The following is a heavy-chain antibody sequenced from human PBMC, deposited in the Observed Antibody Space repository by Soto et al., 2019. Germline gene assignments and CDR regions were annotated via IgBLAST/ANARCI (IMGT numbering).Heavy chain of an antibody. V-gene: IGHV3-30-3*01. CDR3: ARTLYNWNYAGVFDY. CDR1: GFTFSSYA. CDR2: ISYDGSNK. J-gene: IGHJ4*02. D-gene: IGHD1-7*01. Sequence: GGSLRLSCAASGFTFSSYAMHWVRQAPGKGLEWVAVISYDGSNKYYADSVKGRFTISRDNSKNTLYLQMNSLRAEDTAVYYCARTLYNWNYAGVFDYWGQGTLVAVSS.